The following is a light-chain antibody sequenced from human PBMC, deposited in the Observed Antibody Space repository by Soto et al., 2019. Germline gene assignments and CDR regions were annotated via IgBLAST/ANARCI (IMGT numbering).Light chain of an antibody. CDR1: QSVSSTY. J-gene: IGKJ1*01. V-gene: IGKV3-20*01. CDR3: QQYGDSPPT. Sequence: EIVLTQSPGTLSLSPGERATLSCRASQSVSSTYLAWYQHIPGQAPRLLIYGSSTRDTGLPDRFSGRESGNGCPLTITRLEPEDFAVDFCQQYGDSPPTFGQGPKVEIK. CDR2: GSS.